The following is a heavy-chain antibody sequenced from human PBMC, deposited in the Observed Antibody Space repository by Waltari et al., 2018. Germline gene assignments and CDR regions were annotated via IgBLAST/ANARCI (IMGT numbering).Heavy chain of an antibody. V-gene: IGHV3-74*01. J-gene: IGHJ4*02. CDR2: IDDDGSSA. CDR3: ASDCCGSGYRIHY. CDR1: GFIFGNVW. Sequence: EVHLVESGGGSVQPGGSLRLSCAASGFIFGNVWMHWVRQVPGKGLVWISRIDDDGSSAIYADSVKGRFTVSRDNAKNTLYLEMNNLKAEDTAVYYCASDCCGSGYRIHYWGQGTLVNVSS. D-gene: IGHD3-3*01.